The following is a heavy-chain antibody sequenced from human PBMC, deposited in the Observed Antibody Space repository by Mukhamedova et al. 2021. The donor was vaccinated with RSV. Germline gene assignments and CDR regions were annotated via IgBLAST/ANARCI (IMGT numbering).Heavy chain of an antibody. J-gene: IGHJ5*02. V-gene: IGHV3-48*03. D-gene: IGHD6-19*01. Sequence: RQAPGKRLEWVSYISSSGSTIYYADSVKGRFTISRDNAKNSLYLQMNSLRAEDTAVYYCARIRGSGPPSSWFDPWGQGTLVTVSS. CDR3: ARIRGSGPPSSWFDP. CDR2: ISSSGSTI.